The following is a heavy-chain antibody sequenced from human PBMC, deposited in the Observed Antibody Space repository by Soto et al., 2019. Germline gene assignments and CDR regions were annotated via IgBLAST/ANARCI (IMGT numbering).Heavy chain of an antibody. J-gene: IGHJ4*02. CDR3: IKYGPGSYNLGN. D-gene: IGHD3-10*01. V-gene: IGHV3-15*01. Sequence: GGSLRLSCAVSGFTLTNAWMSWVRQAPGKGLEWVGRVKGKVDGGTIDYAAPVKGRFTISRDDSENTLYLQMNSLKTEDTAVYYCIKYGPGSYNLGNWGQGTLVTVSS. CDR1: GFTLTNAW. CDR2: VKGKVDGGTI.